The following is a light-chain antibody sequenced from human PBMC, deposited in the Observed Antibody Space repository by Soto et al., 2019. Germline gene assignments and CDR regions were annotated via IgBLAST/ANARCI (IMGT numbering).Light chain of an antibody. J-gene: IGKJ5*01. CDR2: SES. Sequence: DIQMTQSPSSLSTSIGDRVTITCRASQRINIYLNWYRQKPGKAPELLIYSESNLQSGVPSRFSGSGSGTDFTLTISGLQSEDFATYYCQQSFSTPTFGQGTRLEIK. CDR3: QQSFSTPT. V-gene: IGKV1-39*01. CDR1: QRINIY.